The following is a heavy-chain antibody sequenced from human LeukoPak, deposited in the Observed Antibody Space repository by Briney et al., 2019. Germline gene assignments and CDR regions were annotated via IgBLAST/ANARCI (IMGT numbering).Heavy chain of an antibody. CDR3: ARDGGSRISDW. CDR1: GFAFSTYW. J-gene: IGHJ4*02. Sequence: PGGSLRLSCAASGFAFSTYWMSWVRQAPRKGLEWVANIKQDGSEKYYVDSVKGRFTISRDNAKNSLYLQMNSLRAEDTAVYYYARDGGSRISDWWGPGTLVTVSS. CDR2: IKQDGSEK. D-gene: IGHD2-15*01. V-gene: IGHV3-7*01.